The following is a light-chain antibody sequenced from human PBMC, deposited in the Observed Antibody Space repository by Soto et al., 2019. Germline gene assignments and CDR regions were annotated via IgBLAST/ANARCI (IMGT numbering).Light chain of an antibody. Sequence: EIMMTQSPATLSVSPGERATLSCRASQSVSNNLAWYQQKPGQAPRLLVYYASTRATGIPARFSGSGSGTEFTLTISSLQSEDFALYYCQQYNNWPPITFGQGTRLEIK. V-gene: IGKV3-15*01. CDR3: QQYNNWPPIT. CDR1: QSVSNN. CDR2: YAS. J-gene: IGKJ5*01.